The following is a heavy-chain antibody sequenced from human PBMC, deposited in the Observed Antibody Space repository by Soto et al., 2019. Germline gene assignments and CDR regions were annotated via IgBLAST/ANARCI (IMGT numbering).Heavy chain of an antibody. J-gene: IGHJ4*02. D-gene: IGHD1-20*01. CDR3: TRETVAGITGLDY. V-gene: IGHV3-23*01. CDR2: ISVSDAFI. CDR1: GFNVGAFA. Sequence: GGSLRLSWAAAGFNVGAFAVNWVRQAPGKGLEWVSGISVSDAFIYYADSVRGRFSISRDASENILYLQMNSLRVDDTALYSCTRETVAGITGLDYWGPGTLVTVSS.